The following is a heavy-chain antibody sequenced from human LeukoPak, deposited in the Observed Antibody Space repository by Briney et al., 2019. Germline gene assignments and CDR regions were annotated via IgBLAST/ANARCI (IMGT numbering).Heavy chain of an antibody. CDR1: GGSMNSYY. J-gene: IGHJ5*02. V-gene: IGHV4-59*01. D-gene: IGHD3-10*01. CDR2: IYYSGST. Sequence: SETLSLTCSVSGGSMNSYYWSWIRQSPGKGLEWIGYIYYSGSTNYNPSLKSRVSMSVDTSKDQISLKLSAVTAADTALYYCTRLRGDVRGLIRWFDPWGQGVLVTVSP. CDR3: TRLRGDVRGLIRWFDP.